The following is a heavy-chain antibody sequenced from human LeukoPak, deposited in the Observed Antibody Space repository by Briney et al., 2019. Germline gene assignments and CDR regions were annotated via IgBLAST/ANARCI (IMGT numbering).Heavy chain of an antibody. CDR3: ARDEGGWNFDY. D-gene: IGHD6-19*01. V-gene: IGHV3-66*02. CDR1: GFTVSSNY. CDR2: IYSGGNT. J-gene: IGHJ4*02. Sequence: GGSLRLSCAASGFTVSSNYMSWVRQAPGKGLEWVPVIYSGGNTYYADSVKGRFTISRDDSKNTLYLQMNSLRAEDTAVYYCARDEGGWNFDYWGQGTLVTVSS.